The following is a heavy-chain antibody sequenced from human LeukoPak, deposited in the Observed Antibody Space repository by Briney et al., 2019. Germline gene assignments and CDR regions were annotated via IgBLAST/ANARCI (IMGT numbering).Heavy chain of an antibody. CDR1: GFTFSSYG. D-gene: IGHD3-22*01. V-gene: IGHV3-30*03. J-gene: IGHJ3*02. CDR2: ISYDGRNK. CDR3: ARGADYYDSSGYYYRPPLNDAFDI. Sequence: GGSLRLSCAASGFTFSSYGMHWVRQAPGKGLEWVAVISYDGRNKYYADSVKGRFTISRDNSKNTLYLQMNSLRAEDTAVYYCARGADYYDSSGYYYRPPLNDAFDIWGQGTMVTVSS.